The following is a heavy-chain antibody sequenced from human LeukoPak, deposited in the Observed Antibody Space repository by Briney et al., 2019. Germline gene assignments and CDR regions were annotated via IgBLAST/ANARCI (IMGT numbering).Heavy chain of an antibody. J-gene: IGHJ4*02. V-gene: IGHV4-34*01. CDR2: INNSGST. D-gene: IGHD3-22*01. CDR1: GGSFSGYY. Sequence: KPSETLSLTCAVYGGSFSGYYWSWIRHPPGKGLEWIAEINNSGSTNYNPSLKSRVTISVDTSKNQFSLKLSSVTAADTAVYYCARFDSSGYQYYFDYWGQGTLVTVSS. CDR3: ARFDSSGYQYYFDY.